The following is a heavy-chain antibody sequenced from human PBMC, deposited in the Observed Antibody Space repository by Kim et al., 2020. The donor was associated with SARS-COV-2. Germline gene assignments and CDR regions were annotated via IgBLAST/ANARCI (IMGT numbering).Heavy chain of an antibody. Sequence: AAVKVSCKVSGYTLTELSMHWVRQAPGKWLEWLGGFDPEDGETIYAQKFQGRVTMTEDTSTDTAYMELSSLRSEDTAVYYCATAIAVAGTTIYYDYGMDV. V-gene: IGHV1-24*01. J-gene: IGHJ6*01. CDR1: GYTLTELS. CDR2: FDPEDGET. D-gene: IGHD6-19*01. CDR3: ATAIAVAGTTIYYDYGMDV.